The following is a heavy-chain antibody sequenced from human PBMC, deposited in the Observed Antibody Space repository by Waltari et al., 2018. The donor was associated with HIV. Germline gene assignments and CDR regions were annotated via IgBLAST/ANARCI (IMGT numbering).Heavy chain of an antibody. CDR1: GFTLSSYW. V-gene: IGHV3-7*04. CDR3: ARGGFYGSGSKVN. Sequence: EVQLVESGGGLVQLGGSLRLSCAASGFTLSSYWMSWVREAPGKGLEWVANIKQDGSEKYYVDSVNGRFTISRDNAENSLYLQMNSLRAEDTAVYYCARGGFYGSGSKVNWGQGTLVTVSS. CDR2: IKQDGSEK. J-gene: IGHJ4*02. D-gene: IGHD3-10*01.